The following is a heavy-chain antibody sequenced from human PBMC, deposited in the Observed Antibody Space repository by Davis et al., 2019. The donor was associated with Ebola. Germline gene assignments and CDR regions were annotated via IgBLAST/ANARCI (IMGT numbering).Heavy chain of an antibody. CDR2: ISGSGGSI. J-gene: IGHJ3*02. D-gene: IGHD3-22*01. Sequence: GESLKISCAASGFTFSSYAMSWVRQAPGKGLEWVSAISGSGGSIYYADSVKGRFTISRDNAKNSLYLQMNSLRAEDTAVYYCAREWFYAFDIWGQGTMVTVSS. CDR1: GFTFSSYA. V-gene: IGHV3-23*01. CDR3: AREWFYAFDI.